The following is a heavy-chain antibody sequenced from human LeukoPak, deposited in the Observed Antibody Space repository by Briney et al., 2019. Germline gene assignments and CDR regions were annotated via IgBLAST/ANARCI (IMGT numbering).Heavy chain of an antibody. J-gene: IGHJ4*02. CDR3: ASNGGGGEQGILYYFDY. CDR1: GGTFSSYA. D-gene: IGHD2-15*01. V-gene: IGHV1-69*13. Sequence: SVKVSCKASGGTFSSYAISWVRQAPGQGLEWMGGIIPIFGTANYAQKFQGRVTITADESTSTAYMELSSLRSEDTAVYYCASNGGGGEQGILYYFDYWGQGTLVTVSS. CDR2: IIPIFGTA.